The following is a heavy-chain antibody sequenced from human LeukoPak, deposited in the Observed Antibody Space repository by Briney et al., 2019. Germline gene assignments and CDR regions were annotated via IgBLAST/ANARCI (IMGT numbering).Heavy chain of an antibody. D-gene: IGHD4-17*01. J-gene: IGHJ4*02. CDR2: IIPILGIA. V-gene: IGHV1-69*04. Sequence: SVKVSCKASGGTFSSYAISWVRQAPGQGLEWKGRIIPILGIANYAQKFQGRVTITADKSTSTAYMELSSLRSDDTAVYYCARDEGHDYGFDYWGQGTLVTVSS. CDR1: GGTFSSYA. CDR3: ARDEGHDYGFDY.